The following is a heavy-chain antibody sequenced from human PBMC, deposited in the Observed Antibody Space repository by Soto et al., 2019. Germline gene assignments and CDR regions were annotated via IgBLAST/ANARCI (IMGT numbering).Heavy chain of an antibody. CDR3: AKVEGSGSLAWFDP. CDR2: ISWNSGSI. Sequence: GGSLRLSCAASGFTFDDYAMHWVRQAPGKGLEWVSGISWNSGSIGYADSAKGRFTISRDNAKNSLYLQMNSLRAEDTALYYCAKVEGSGSLAWFDPWGQGTLVTVSS. V-gene: IGHV3-9*01. D-gene: IGHD3-10*01. CDR1: GFTFDDYA. J-gene: IGHJ5*02.